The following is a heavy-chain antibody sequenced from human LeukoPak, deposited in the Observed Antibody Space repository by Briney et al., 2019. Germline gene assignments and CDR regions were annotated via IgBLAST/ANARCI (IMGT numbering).Heavy chain of an antibody. CDR1: GGSFSGYY. CDR2: INHSGST. Sequence: SETLSLTCAVYGGSFSGYYWSWIRQPPGKGLEWIGEINHSGSTNYNPSLKSRVTISVDTSKNQFSLKLSSVTAADTAVYYCARGPGAAARSIGYWGQGTRVRVPS. J-gene: IGHJ4*02. D-gene: IGHD1-26*01. CDR3: ARGPGAAARSIGY. V-gene: IGHV4-34*01.